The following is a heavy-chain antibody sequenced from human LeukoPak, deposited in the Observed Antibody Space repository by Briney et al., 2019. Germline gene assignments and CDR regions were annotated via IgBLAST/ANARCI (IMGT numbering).Heavy chain of an antibody. V-gene: IGHV1-2*02. J-gene: IGHJ5*02. Sequence: GASVKVSCKASGYTFTGYYMHWVRQAPGQGLEWMGWINPNSGGTNYAQKFQGRVTMTRDTSISTAYMELSRLRSDDTAVYYCARRGASYYYDSSGYNWFDPWGQGTLVTVSS. CDR1: GYTFTGYY. D-gene: IGHD3-22*01. CDR3: ARRGASYYYDSSGYNWFDP. CDR2: INPNSGGT.